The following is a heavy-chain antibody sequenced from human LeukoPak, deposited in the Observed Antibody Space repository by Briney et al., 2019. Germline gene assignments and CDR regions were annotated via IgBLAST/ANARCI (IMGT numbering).Heavy chain of an antibody. V-gene: IGHV4-31*03. CDR2: IYYSGST. CDR1: GGSVSSGGYY. CDR3: AREGVPRVHTAMVTGAFDI. Sequence: PSQTLSLTCTVSGGSVSSGGYYWSWIRQHPGKGLEWIGYIYYSGSTYYNPSLKSRVTISVDTSKNQFSLKLSSVTAADTAVYYCAREGVPRVHTAMVTGAFDIWGQGTMVTVSS. D-gene: IGHD5-18*01. J-gene: IGHJ3*02.